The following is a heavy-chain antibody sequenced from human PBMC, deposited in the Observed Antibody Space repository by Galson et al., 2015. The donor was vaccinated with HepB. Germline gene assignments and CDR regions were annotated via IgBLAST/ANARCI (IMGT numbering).Heavy chain of an antibody. CDR1: GFSVSTSGVG. V-gene: IGHV2-5*02. Sequence: PALVTPTQTLTQTCTFSGFSVSTSGVGVGWIRHPPGKALEWPATTYWEYDNGYRPSLKSRLTITKDTSKNQVVLTMTNMDPVDTATYYCAHGGMYYFDYCGQGTLVTVSS. CDR2: TYWEYDN. CDR3: AHGGMYYFDY. J-gene: IGHJ4*02.